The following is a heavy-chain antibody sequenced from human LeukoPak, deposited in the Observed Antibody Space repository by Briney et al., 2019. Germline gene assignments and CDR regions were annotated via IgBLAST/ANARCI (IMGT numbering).Heavy chain of an antibody. CDR1: GYTFTSYG. J-gene: IGHJ4*02. V-gene: IGHV1-18*01. CDR2: ISAYNGNT. Sequence: GASVKVSCKASGYTFTSYGISWVRQAPGQGLEWMGWISAYNGNTNYAQKLQGRVTMTTDTSTSTAYMELRSLRSDDAAVYYCARDPGIAATGGDLDYWGQGTLVTVSS. D-gene: IGHD5-12*01. CDR3: ARDPGIAATGGDLDY.